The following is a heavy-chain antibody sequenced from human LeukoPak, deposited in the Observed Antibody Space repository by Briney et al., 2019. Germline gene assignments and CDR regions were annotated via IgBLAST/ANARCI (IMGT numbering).Heavy chain of an antibody. CDR2: IISDGST. CDR1: GSTFSSYA. J-gene: IGHJ2*01. Sequence: PGGSLRLSCAASGSTFSSYAMSWVRQAPGKGLEWVSAIISDGSTYYADSVKGRFTISRDNSKNTLYLQMNSLRAEDTAVYYCAKDADTATIIYWYFDLWGRGTLVTVSS. V-gene: IGHV3-23*01. D-gene: IGHD5-18*01. CDR3: AKDADTATIIYWYFDL.